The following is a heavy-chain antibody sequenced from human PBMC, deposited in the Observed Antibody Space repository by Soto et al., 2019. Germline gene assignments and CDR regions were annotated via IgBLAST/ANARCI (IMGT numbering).Heavy chain of an antibody. CDR2: IIPIFSTA. J-gene: IGHJ4*02. Sequence: VQSGAEVKKPGSSVKXXXXASGGTFSXYAXXWXXXXPGQGXXXTGGIIPIFSTANYAQKFQGRVTITADESTSTAYMELSSLRSEDTAVYYCARGEGATLYYFDYWGQGTLVTVSS. D-gene: IGHD1-26*01. CDR1: GGTFSXYA. V-gene: IGHV1-69*01. CDR3: ARGEGATLYYFDY.